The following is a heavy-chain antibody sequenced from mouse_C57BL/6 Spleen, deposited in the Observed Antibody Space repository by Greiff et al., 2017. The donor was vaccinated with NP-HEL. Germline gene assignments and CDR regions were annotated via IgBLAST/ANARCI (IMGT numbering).Heavy chain of an antibody. J-gene: IGHJ3*01. V-gene: IGHV1-15*01. CDR3: TRAGYYGNSWFAY. CDR1: GYTFTDYE. Sequence: QVQLQQSGAELVRPGASVTLSCKASGYTFTDYEMHWVKQTPVHGLKWIGAIDPETGGTAYNQKFKGKAILTADKSSSTAYMELRSLTSEDSAVYYCTRAGYYGNSWFAYWGQGTLVTVSA. D-gene: IGHD2-1*01. CDR2: IDPETGGT.